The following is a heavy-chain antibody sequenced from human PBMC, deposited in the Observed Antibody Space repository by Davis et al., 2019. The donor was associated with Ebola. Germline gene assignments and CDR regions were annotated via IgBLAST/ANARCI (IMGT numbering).Heavy chain of an antibody. CDR3: ARQRISIFGVAPTFDF. V-gene: IGHV1-18*01. D-gene: IGHD3-3*01. CDR2: ISAYNGNT. CDR1: GYSFKNYA. J-gene: IGHJ4*02. Sequence: AASVKVSCKASGYSFKNYAISWVRQAPGQGLEWMGWISAYNGNTNYAQKVQGRVTMTTETSTSTAYMELRSLQSDDTAVYFCARQRISIFGVAPTFDFWGQGALVTVSS.